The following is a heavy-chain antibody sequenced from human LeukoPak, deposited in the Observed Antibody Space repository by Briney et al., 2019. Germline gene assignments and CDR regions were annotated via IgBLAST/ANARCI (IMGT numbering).Heavy chain of an antibody. CDR1: GFTFSSHA. CDR2: ISDSSTTI. Sequence: GGSLRLSCAASGFTFSSHAMNWVRQAPGKGLEWISYISDSSTTIYYADSVKGRFTTSRDNAKNSLHLQMNSLRVEDTAVYYCVRDQGAPDYWGQGTLVTVSS. V-gene: IGHV3-48*01. CDR3: VRDQGAPDY. D-gene: IGHD1-26*01. J-gene: IGHJ4*02.